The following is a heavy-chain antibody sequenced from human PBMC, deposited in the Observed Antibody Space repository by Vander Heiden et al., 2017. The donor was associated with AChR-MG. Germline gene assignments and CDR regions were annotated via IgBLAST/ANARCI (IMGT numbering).Heavy chain of an antibody. J-gene: IGHJ5*02. CDR1: GFTFKDAW. Sequence: DVHLVESGGGLVKPGGSLRLSCAVSGFTFKDAWMNWVRQAPGKGLEWIGRIKSNSDGGITDHAAPVKGRFTISRDDSKNTLYLQRDSLKTEDTGVYYCTTLSLWNYVLETWGQGSLVTVSS. CDR2: IKSNSDGGIT. CDR3: TTLSLWNYVLET. D-gene: IGHD1-7*01. V-gene: IGHV3-15*01.